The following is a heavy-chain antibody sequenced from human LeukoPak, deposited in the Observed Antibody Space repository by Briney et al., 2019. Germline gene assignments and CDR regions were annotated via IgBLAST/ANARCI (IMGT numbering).Heavy chain of an antibody. CDR1: GFTFSSYS. D-gene: IGHD4-17*01. V-gene: IGHV3-21*01. J-gene: IGHJ4*02. CDR3: ARDFNGDHSRIDY. Sequence: GGSLRLSCAASGFTFSSYSMNWVRQAPGKGLEWVSSISSSSSYIYYADSVKGRFTISRDNAKNSLYLQMNSLRAEDTAVYYCARDFNGDHSRIDYWGQGTLVTVSS. CDR2: ISSSSSYI.